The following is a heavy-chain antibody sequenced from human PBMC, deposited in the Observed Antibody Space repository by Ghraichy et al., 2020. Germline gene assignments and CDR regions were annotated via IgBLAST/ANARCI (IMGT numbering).Heavy chain of an antibody. J-gene: IGHJ4*02. Sequence: SETLSLTCTVSGCSISNIGYYWGWIRQPPGKGLEWIGSVYYSGRTYYKSFLERRLTISTDTSKNQLSLRLRSVTATDTALYYCSRLGGSETLEYYFNYWGQGTLVTVSS. CDR2: VYYSGRT. CDR1: GCSISNIGYY. D-gene: IGHD3-10*01. CDR3: SRLGGSETLEYYFNY. V-gene: IGHV4-39*01.